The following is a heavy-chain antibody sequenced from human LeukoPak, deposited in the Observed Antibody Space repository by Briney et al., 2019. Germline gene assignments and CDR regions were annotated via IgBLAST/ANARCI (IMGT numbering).Heavy chain of an antibody. V-gene: IGHV4-4*02. D-gene: IGHD1-26*01. Sequence: SGTLSLTCAVSGGSISSSNWWSWVRQPPGKGLEWIGESYHSGSTNYNPSLKSRVTISVDKSKKQFSLKLSSVTAADTAVYYCASDWSGSYRGLGYWGQGTLVTVSS. CDR2: SYHSGST. CDR3: ASDWSGSYRGLGY. CDR1: GGSISSSNW. J-gene: IGHJ4*02.